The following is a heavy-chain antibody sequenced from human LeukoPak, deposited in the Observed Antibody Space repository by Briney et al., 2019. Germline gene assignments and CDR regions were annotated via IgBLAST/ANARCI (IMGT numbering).Heavy chain of an antibody. J-gene: IGHJ4*02. V-gene: IGHV1-69*04. Sequence: ASVKVSCKASGGTFTNYAINWVRQAPGDGLEWMGRIIPILDVTNHAQKFQGRVTITADQSTSPAYMELSRLRSEDTAVYYWARGGGVDILTGFQYWGQGTLVTVSS. CDR1: GGTFTNYA. CDR2: IIPILDVT. CDR3: ARGGGVDILTGFQY. D-gene: IGHD3-9*01.